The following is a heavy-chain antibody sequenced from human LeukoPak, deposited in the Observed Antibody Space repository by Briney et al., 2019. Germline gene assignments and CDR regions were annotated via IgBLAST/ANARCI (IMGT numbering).Heavy chain of an antibody. CDR1: GGSISSYY. Sequence: SETLSLTCTVSGGSISSYYWRWIRQPPGKGLEWIGYIYTSGSTNYNPSLKSRVTISVDTSKNQFSLKLSSVTAADTAVYYCARLLAPQYYDYVWGSYGDYYMDVWGKGTTVTVSS. V-gene: IGHV4-4*09. CDR3: ARLLAPQYYDYVWGSYGDYYMDV. D-gene: IGHD3-16*01. CDR2: IYTSGST. J-gene: IGHJ6*03.